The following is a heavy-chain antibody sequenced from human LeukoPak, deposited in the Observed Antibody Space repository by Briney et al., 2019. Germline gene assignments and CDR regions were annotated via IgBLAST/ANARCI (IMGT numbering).Heavy chain of an antibody. J-gene: IGHJ4*02. Sequence: SVKVSCKASGYTFTSYGISWVRQAPGQGLEWMGWISAYNGNTNYAQKLQGRVTMTTDTSTSTAYMELRSLRSDDTAVYYCARPAHYDFWSGYQNYYFDYWGQGTLVTVSS. CDR2: ISAYNGNT. V-gene: IGHV1-18*01. D-gene: IGHD3-3*01. CDR1: GYTFTSYG. CDR3: ARPAHYDFWSGYQNYYFDY.